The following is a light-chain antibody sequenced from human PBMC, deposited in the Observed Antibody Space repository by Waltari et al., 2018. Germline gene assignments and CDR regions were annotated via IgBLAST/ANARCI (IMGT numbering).Light chain of an antibody. J-gene: IGKJ2*01. Sequence: EYVLTQSPGTLSLSPGERATLSCRASQSAASIYLAWCQQTPGQAPRLLIYGASNRATGIPDRFSGSGSGKDFTLTISRLEPEDFAVYYCQQYGDSPLYTFGRGTKLEIK. CDR3: QQYGDSPLYT. V-gene: IGKV3-20*01. CDR1: QSAASIY. CDR2: GAS.